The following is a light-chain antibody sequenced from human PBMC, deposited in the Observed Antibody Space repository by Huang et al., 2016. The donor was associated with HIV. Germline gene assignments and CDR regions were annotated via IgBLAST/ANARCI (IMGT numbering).Light chain of an antibody. CDR2: DAS. CDR1: QSVSNF. J-gene: IGKJ1*01. CDR3: QQRSNWPPA. V-gene: IGKV3-11*01. Sequence: EIVLTQSPATLSLSPGERATLSCMASQSVSNFLAWYQQKPGQAPGLLIYDASNRATGIPARFSGSGSGTDFTLTISSLEPEDFAVYYCQQRSNWPPAFGQGTKVEIK.